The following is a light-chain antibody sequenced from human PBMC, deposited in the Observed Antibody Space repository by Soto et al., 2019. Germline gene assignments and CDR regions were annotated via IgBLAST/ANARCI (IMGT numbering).Light chain of an antibody. V-gene: IGKV3-11*01. J-gene: IGKJ5*01. Sequence: IVLSQSTATLSLSPGERSTLSGRASQTFSSYLAWYQHKPGQAPRLLIYDASHRATDIPARFSGSGSGTDFTLTISSLEPEDFAVYYCQQRSNWITFGQGTRLEIK. CDR1: QTFSSY. CDR2: DAS. CDR3: QQRSNWIT.